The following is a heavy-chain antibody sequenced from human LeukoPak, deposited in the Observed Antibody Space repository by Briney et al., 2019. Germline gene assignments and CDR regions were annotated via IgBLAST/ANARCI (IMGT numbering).Heavy chain of an antibody. CDR2: VHHSADI. V-gene: IGHV4-38-2*01. D-gene: IGHD3-10*01. CDR3: ARYGHWFDP. Sequence: SETLSLTCAVSGYSISSGYYWGWIRQPPGKGLEYIGSVHHSADIYYNPSLKSRVTMSIDTSKNQFSLKLNSVTAADTAVYYCARYGHWFDPWGQGTLVTVSS. J-gene: IGHJ5*02. CDR1: GYSISSGYY.